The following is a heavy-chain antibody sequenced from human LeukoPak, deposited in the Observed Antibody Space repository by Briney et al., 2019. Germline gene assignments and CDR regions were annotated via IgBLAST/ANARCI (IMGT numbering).Heavy chain of an antibody. CDR2: IYHSGST. CDR3: AREGSSWYLHAFDI. V-gene: IGHV4-30-2*01. D-gene: IGHD6-13*01. Sequence: PSQTLSLTCTVSGGSISSGGYSWSWIRQPPGKGLEWIGYIYHSGSTYYNPSLKSRVTISVDRSKNQFSLKLSSVTAADTAVYYCAREGSSWYLHAFDIWGQGTMVTVSS. J-gene: IGHJ3*02. CDR1: GGSISSGGYS.